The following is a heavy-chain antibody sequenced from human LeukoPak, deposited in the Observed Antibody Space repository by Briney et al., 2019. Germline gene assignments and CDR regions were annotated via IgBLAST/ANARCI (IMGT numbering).Heavy chain of an antibody. J-gene: IGHJ3*02. CDR3: AREGRIVVVAAATPADAFDI. Sequence: GASVKVSCKASGGTFSSYAISWVRQAPGQGLEWMGRIIPIFGTANYAQKFQGRVTITTDESTSTAYMELSSLRSEDTAVYYCAREGRIVVVAAATPADAFDIWGQGTMVTVSS. CDR2: IIPIFGTA. V-gene: IGHV1-69*05. D-gene: IGHD2-15*01. CDR1: GGTFSSYA.